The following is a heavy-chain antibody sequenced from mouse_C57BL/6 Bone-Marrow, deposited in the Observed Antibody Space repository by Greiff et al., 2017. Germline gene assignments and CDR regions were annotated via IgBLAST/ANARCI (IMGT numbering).Heavy chain of an antibody. CDR1: GFTFTSYW. CDR2: IDPSDSYT. Sequence: VQLQQPGAELVKPGASVKLSCTASGFTFTSYWMQWVKQRPGQGLEWIGEIDPSDSYTNYKQKFKGKATLTVDTSSSTAYLQLSRLTSGDSAVYYCARMDSNFAMDYWGQGTSVTVSS. V-gene: IGHV1-50*01. D-gene: IGHD2-5*01. CDR3: ARMDSNFAMDY. J-gene: IGHJ4*01.